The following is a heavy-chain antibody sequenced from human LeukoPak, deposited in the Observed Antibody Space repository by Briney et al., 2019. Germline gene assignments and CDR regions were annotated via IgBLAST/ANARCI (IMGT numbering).Heavy chain of an antibody. CDR3: ARAVSTGTVDY. CDR1: GFTFSIYW. V-gene: IGHV3-7*01. J-gene: IGHJ4*02. CDR2: INQDGSEK. D-gene: IGHD6-13*01. Sequence: GGSLRLSCAPSGFTFSIYWMSWVRQAPGKGLEWVANINQDGSEKYYVDSVMGRFTISRDNDKNSLYLQMNSLRAEDTALYYCARAVSTGTVDYWGQGTLVTVSS.